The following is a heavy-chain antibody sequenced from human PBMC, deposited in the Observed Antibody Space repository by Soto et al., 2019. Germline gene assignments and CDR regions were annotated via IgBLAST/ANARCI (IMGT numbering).Heavy chain of an antibody. CDR2: ISYDGSNK. Sequence: QVQLVESGGGVVQPGRSLRLSCAASGFTFSSYGMHWVRQAPGKGLEWVAVISYDGSNKYYADSVKGRFTISRDNSKNTLYLQMNSLRAEDTAVYYCAKDHRGADYYDSSGYCDYWGQGTLVTVSS. V-gene: IGHV3-30*18. CDR3: AKDHRGADYYDSSGYCDY. CDR1: GFTFSSYG. J-gene: IGHJ4*02. D-gene: IGHD3-22*01.